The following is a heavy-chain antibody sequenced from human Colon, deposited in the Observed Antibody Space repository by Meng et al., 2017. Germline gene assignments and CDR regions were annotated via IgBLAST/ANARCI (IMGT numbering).Heavy chain of an antibody. J-gene: IGHJ4*02. CDR3: ARDLETSNWNYGSLGY. CDR1: GFTVSINY. D-gene: IGHD1-7*01. V-gene: IGHV3-53*01. Sequence: GGSLRPSCAASGFTVSINYMSWVRQAPGKGLEWVSVIYSGGSTYYADSVKGRFTISRDNSKNTLYLQMNSLRAEDTAVYYCARDLETSNWNYGSLGYWGQGTLVTVSS. CDR2: IYSGGST.